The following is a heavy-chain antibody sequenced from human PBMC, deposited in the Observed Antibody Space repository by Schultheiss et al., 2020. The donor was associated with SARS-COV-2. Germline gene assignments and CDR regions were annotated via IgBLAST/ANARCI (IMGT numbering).Heavy chain of an antibody. V-gene: IGHV4-31*03. Sequence: SETLSLTCTVSGGSISSGGYYWSWIRQHPGKGLEYIGYIYYSGSTYYNPSLKSRVTISVDTSKNQFSLKLSSVTAADTAVYYCARDIGDPGYYYYGMDVWAKGPRSPSP. J-gene: IGHJ6*02. CDR3: ARDIGDPGYYYYGMDV. D-gene: IGHD1-26*01. CDR2: IYYSGST. CDR1: GGSISSGGYY.